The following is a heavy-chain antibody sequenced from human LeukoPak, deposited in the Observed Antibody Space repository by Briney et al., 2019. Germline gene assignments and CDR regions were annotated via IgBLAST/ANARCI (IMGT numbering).Heavy chain of an antibody. CDR3: ARGPLNGITEYFQH. CDR1: GGSISSGRYY. J-gene: IGHJ1*01. D-gene: IGHD3-9*01. V-gene: IGHV4-61*02. Sequence: SQTLSLTCTVSGGSISSGRYYWSWIRQPAGKGLEWIGRISTSGRTDYNPSLKSRFTISVDTSKNQFSLKLSSVTAADTAVYYCARGPLNGITEYFQHWGQGTLVTVSS. CDR2: ISTSGRT.